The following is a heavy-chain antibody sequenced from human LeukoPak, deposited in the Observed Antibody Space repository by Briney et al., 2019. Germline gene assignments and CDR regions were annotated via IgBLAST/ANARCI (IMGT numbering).Heavy chain of an antibody. CDR1: GFTFSSYA. CDR3: ARDRVPGYYYGMDV. CDR2: ISYDGSNK. D-gene: IGHD3-10*01. J-gene: IGHJ6*02. Sequence: PGRSLRLSCAASGFTFSSYAMHWVRQAPGKGLEWVAVISYDGSNKYYADSVKGRFTISRDNSKNTLYLQMNSLRAEDTAVYYCARDRVPGYYYGMDVWGQGTTVTVSS. V-gene: IGHV3-30-3*01.